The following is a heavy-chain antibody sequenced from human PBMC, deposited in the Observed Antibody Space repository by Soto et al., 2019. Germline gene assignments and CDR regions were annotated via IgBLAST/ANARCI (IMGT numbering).Heavy chain of an antibody. Sequence: PWGSLILSCASSVFTFSDYSLGWVRQAPGKGLEWVSSISGSSGYIYYADSVKGRFTISRDNAKNSLYLQMNSLRADDTAVYYCARERITIFGVSPPNWFDPWGQGTLVTVSS. CDR2: ISGSSGYI. J-gene: IGHJ5*02. D-gene: IGHD3-3*01. V-gene: IGHV3-21*01. CDR3: ARERITIFGVSPPNWFDP. CDR1: VFTFSDYS.